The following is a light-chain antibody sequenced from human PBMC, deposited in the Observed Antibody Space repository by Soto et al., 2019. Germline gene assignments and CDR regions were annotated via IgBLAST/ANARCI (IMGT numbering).Light chain of an antibody. CDR1: QYISSF. Sequence: DIQMTQSPSSLSASVGARVTTTCRASQYISSFLAWYQQKPGKAPKLLISHASDLESGVPSRFTGSGSGTEFTLTISSLQPDDFATYYCLQYIVYSWTFGQGTKVDIK. J-gene: IGKJ1*01. V-gene: IGKV1-5*01. CDR3: LQYIVYSWT. CDR2: HAS.